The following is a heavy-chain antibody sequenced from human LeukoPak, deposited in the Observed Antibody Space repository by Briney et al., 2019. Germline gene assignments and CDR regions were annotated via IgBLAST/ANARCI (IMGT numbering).Heavy chain of an antibody. V-gene: IGHV1-46*01. Sequence: ASVKVSCKASGYTFTSYYMHWVRQAPGQGLEWMGIINPSGGSTSYAQKFQGRVTMTRDMSTSTVYMELSSLRPEDTAVYYCARGRYSSSWTGYYYYYMDVWGKGTTVTVSS. D-gene: IGHD6-13*01. CDR3: ARGRYSSSWTGYYYYYMDV. CDR1: GYTFTSYY. CDR2: INPSGGST. J-gene: IGHJ6*03.